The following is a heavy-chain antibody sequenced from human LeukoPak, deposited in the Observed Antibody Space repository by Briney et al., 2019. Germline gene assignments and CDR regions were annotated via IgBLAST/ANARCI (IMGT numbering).Heavy chain of an antibody. J-gene: IGHJ4*02. CDR1: GGSIDMTNY. D-gene: IGHD2/OR15-2a*01. CDR2: ISHDGTR. V-gene: IGHV4-4*02. CDR3: TRENRPFCPFAY. Sequence: SETLSLTCGVSGGSIDMTNYWGWARQVPGKGLEWIGEISHDGTRNYNASLRSRVAMSLDRANNQFSLSLTSVTAADTAVYYCTRENRPFCPFAYWGQGVLVTVSS.